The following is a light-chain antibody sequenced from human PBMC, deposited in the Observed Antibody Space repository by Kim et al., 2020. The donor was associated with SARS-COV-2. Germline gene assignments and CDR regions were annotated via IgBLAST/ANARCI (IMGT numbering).Light chain of an antibody. J-gene: IGKJ2*01. CDR3: QQYGSSPVT. CDR2: GAS. Sequence: DIVLTQSPGALSLSPEERATLSCRASQSVSSNYLAWYQQKPGQAPRLLIYGASSRATGFPDRFSGSGSGTDFTLTISRLEPEDFAVYFCQQYGSSPVTFGQGTKLEI. V-gene: IGKV3-20*01. CDR1: QSVSSNY.